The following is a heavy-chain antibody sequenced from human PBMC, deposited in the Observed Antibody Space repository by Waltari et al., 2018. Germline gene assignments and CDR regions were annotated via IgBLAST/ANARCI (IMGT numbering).Heavy chain of an antibody. D-gene: IGHD3-10*01. Sequence: QVQLVQSGAEVKKPGSSVKVSCKASGGTFSSYAISWVRQAPGQGLEWMGGIIPIFGTANYAQKFQGRVTITADESTSTAYMELSSVTAADTAVYYCARDQMVQGGVGKFDPWGQGTLVTVSS. CDR1: GGTFSSYA. CDR3: ARDQMVQGGVGKFDP. CDR2: IIPIFGTA. J-gene: IGHJ5*02. V-gene: IGHV1-69*13.